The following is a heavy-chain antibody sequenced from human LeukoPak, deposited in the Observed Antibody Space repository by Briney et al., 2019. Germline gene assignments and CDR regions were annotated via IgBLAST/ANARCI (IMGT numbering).Heavy chain of an antibody. CDR1: GFIFNSYW. D-gene: IGHD6-13*01. J-gene: IGHJ3*02. V-gene: IGHV3-74*01. CDR3: VAIAEGGRRAFDI. Sequence: GGSLRLSCEASGFIFNSYWMNWVRQVPGEGLVWVSRISGDGSSTSNADSVKGRFTISRDNAKNTLYLQMNSLRVEDMAVYYCVAIAEGGRRAFDIWGQGTMVTVSS. CDR2: ISGDGSST.